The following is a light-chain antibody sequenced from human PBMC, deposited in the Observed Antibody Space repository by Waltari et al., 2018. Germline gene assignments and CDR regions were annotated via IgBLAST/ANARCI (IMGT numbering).Light chain of an antibody. CDR3: QYDNLPPA. CDR1: QNIDIF. CDR2: DAS. J-gene: IGKJ4*01. Sequence: VQVAQSPSSLSASVGDRATITCQASQNIDIFLNWYQQTPGKAPKLLIYDASNLETGVPTRFSASGSGRHFTLTITNLQPDDIATYYCQYDNLPPAFGGGTKVEIK. V-gene: IGKV1-33*01.